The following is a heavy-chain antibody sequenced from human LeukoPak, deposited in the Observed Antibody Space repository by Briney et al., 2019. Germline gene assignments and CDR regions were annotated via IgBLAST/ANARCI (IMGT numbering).Heavy chain of an antibody. J-gene: IGHJ4*02. CDR3: TTENWYVFEH. CDR2: ISTGGDNK. D-gene: IGHD1-1*01. Sequence: GGSLRLSCAASGFTFSRYAMNWVRQAPEKGLEWVSYISTGGDNKFYADSLKGRFTVSRDNAKNSLFLQMDSLRAEDTAVYYCTTENWYVFEHWGQGTLVSVSS. CDR1: GFTFSRYA. V-gene: IGHV3-21*01.